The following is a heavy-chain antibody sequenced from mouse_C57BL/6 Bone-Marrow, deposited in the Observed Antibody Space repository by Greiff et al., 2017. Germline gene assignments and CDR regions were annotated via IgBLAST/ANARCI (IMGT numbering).Heavy chain of an antibody. J-gene: IGHJ3*01. D-gene: IGHD2-12*01. CDR1: GYTFTSYW. V-gene: IGHV1-72*01. CDR2: IDPNSGGT. Sequence: QVQLQQPGAELVKPGASVKLSCKASGYTFTSYWMHWVNQRPGRGLEWIGWIDPNSGGTKYNEKFKSKATLTVAKPTSTAYMQLSSLPSEDSAVYYCTRRGKKTSNDGFAYWGQGTLVTVSA. CDR3: TRRGKKTSNDGFAY.